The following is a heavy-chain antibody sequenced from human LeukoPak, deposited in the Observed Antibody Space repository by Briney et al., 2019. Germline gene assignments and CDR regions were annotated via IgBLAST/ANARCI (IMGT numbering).Heavy chain of an antibody. V-gene: IGHV4-61*02. Sequence: SQTLSLTCTVSGGSISSGSYYWSWIRQPAGKGLEWIGRIYTSRITNYNPSLKSRVTTSVDTSKNQFSLKLSSVTAADTAVYYCAREGYCSGGSCLYYYYYYMDVWGKGTTVTVSS. J-gene: IGHJ6*03. D-gene: IGHD2-15*01. CDR3: AREGYCSGGSCLYYYYYYMDV. CDR2: IYTSRIT. CDR1: GGSISSGSYY.